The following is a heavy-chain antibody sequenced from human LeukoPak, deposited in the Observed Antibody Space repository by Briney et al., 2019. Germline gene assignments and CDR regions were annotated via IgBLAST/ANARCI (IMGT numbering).Heavy chain of an antibody. D-gene: IGHD3-10*01. CDR3: HTGSGSYYVDAFDI. J-gene: IGHJ3*02. Sequence: GGSLRLSCAASGFTFSSYAMHWVRQAPGKGLEWVAVISYDGSNKYYADSVKGRFTISRDNSKNTLYLQMNSLRAEDTAVYYCHTGSGSYYVDAFDIWGQGTMVTVSS. V-gene: IGHV3-30-3*01. CDR2: ISYDGSNK. CDR1: GFTFSSYA.